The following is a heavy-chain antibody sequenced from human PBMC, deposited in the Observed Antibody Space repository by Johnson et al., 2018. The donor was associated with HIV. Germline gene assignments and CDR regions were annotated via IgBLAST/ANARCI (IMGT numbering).Heavy chain of an antibody. Sequence: QVQLVESGGGVVQPGGSLRLSCAASGFTFSSYGMHWVRQAPGKGLEWVAFIRYDGSNKYYADSVKGRFTISRDNSKNTLYLQMNILRDEGTAVYYCAGEYYDSSGYYRLFAFDIWGQGTMVTVSS. CDR2: IRYDGSNK. CDR3: AGEYYDSSGYYRLFAFDI. CDR1: GFTFSSYG. V-gene: IGHV3-30*02. D-gene: IGHD3-22*01. J-gene: IGHJ3*02.